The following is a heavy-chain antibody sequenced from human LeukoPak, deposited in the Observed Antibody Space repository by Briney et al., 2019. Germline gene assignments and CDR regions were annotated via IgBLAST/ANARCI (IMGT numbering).Heavy chain of an antibody. CDR2: IYSGGST. D-gene: IGHD1-1*01. V-gene: IGHV3-53*01. CDR3: ARANWNDGFWFAP. CDR1: GFTVSSNY. Sequence: GGSLRLSCAASGFTVSSNYMSWVRQAPGKGLEWVSVIYSGGSTYYADSVKGRFTISRDNSKNTLYLQMNSLRAEDTAVYYCARANWNDGFWFAPWGQGTLVTVSS. J-gene: IGHJ5*02.